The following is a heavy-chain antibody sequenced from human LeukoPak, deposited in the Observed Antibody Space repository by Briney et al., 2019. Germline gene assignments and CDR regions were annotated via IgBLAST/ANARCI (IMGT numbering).Heavy chain of an antibody. CDR2: IRYDGSNK. Sequence: PGGSLRLSCAASGFTFSSYGMHWVRQAPGKGLEWVAFIRYDGSNKYYADSVKGRFTISRDNSKNTLYLQMNSLRAEDKAVYYCARGAKRAVAGTRSPQYFQHWGQGTLVTVSS. V-gene: IGHV3-30*02. D-gene: IGHD6-19*01. J-gene: IGHJ1*01. CDR3: ARGAKRAVAGTRSPQYFQH. CDR1: GFTFSSYG.